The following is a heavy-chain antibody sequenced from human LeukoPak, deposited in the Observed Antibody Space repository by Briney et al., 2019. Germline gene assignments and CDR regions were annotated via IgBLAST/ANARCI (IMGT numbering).Heavy chain of an antibody. Sequence: ASVKVSCKASQYSFTGYYMHWVRQAPGQGLEWMGCINPNSGGTNYAQKFQGRVTMTRDTSISTAYMELSRLRSDDTAVYYCARDVAAAGTSVDYWGQGTLVTVSS. J-gene: IGHJ4*02. D-gene: IGHD6-13*01. V-gene: IGHV1-2*02. CDR1: QYSFTGYY. CDR3: ARDVAAAGTSVDY. CDR2: INPNSGGT.